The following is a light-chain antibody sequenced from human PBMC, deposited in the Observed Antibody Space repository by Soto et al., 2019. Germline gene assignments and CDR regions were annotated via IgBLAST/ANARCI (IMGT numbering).Light chain of an antibody. Sequence: DIQMTQSPSSLSASVGDRVTITCQASQDITNYLDWYQQKPGKAPKLLIYDGSSFEIGVPPRFSGSGSGTYFSLTISGLHPEDIATYYCQQSGNLPLTFGQGTRLEIK. V-gene: IGKV1-33*01. CDR3: QQSGNLPLT. CDR2: DGS. J-gene: IGKJ5*01. CDR1: QDITNY.